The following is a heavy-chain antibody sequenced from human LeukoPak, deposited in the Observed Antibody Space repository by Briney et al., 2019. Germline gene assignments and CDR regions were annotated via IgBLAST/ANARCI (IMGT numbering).Heavy chain of an antibody. CDR3: AREKPGAFDY. D-gene: IGHD1-14*01. Sequence: GASVKVSCKASGGTFSSYAVSWVRQAPGQGLEWMGGIIPIFGTANYAQKFQGRVTITADKSTSTAYMELSSLRSEDTAVYYCAREKPGAFDYWGQGTLVTVSS. CDR2: IIPIFGTA. V-gene: IGHV1-69*06. CDR1: GGTFSSYA. J-gene: IGHJ4*02.